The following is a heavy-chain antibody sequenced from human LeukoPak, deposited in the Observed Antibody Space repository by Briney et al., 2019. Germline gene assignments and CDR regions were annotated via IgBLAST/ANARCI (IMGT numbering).Heavy chain of an antibody. CDR2: LYSGGHT. CDR1: GLNVSDSY. V-gene: IGHV3-53*01. Sequence: PGGSLRLSCAASGLNVSDSYMSWVRQAPGKGLEWVSVLYSGGHTYYAASVRGRFTISRDHSKNTLYLQMNSLRVEDTAIYYCARDSDGFDLWGQGTMVTVSS. J-gene: IGHJ3*01. CDR3: ARDSDGFDL.